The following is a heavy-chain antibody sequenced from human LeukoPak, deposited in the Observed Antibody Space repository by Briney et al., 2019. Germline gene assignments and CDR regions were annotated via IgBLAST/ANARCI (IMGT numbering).Heavy chain of an antibody. D-gene: IGHD2-2*01. CDR2: IIPILGIA. Sequence: GASVKVSCKASGGTFSSYAISWVRQAPGQGLEWMGRIIPILGIANYAQKFQGRVTITADKSTSTAYMELSSLRSEDTAVYYCARDRDLCSSTSCSSYFDYWGQGTLVTVSS. CDR3: ARDRDLCSSTSCSSYFDY. CDR1: GGTFSSYA. V-gene: IGHV1-69*04. J-gene: IGHJ4*02.